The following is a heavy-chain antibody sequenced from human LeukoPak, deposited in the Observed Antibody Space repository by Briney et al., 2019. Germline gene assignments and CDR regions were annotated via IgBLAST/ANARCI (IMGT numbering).Heavy chain of an antibody. Sequence: GGSLRLSCAASEFSFSDHYMSWIRQAPGKGLEWISYITSSGKTIYYSDSVRGRFSISRDNAKKSLDLQMNSLRAEDTAVYYCAKDSGTYYFDYWGQGTLVTVSS. CDR3: AKDSGTYYFDY. CDR1: EFSFSDHY. D-gene: IGHD5-12*01. CDR2: ITSSGKTI. V-gene: IGHV3-11*01. J-gene: IGHJ4*02.